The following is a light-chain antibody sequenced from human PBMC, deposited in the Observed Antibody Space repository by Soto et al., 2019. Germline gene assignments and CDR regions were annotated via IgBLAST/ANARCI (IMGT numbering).Light chain of an antibody. CDR3: QQRSNWPPIT. CDR1: QSVSSY. J-gene: IGKJ5*01. Sequence: EIVLTQSPATLSLSPGERATISCRASQSVSSYLAWYQKKPAQAPRLLIYDASNRATGIPARFSGSGSGTDFTLPISSLEPEDFAVYYCQQRSNWPPITFGQGTRLEIK. V-gene: IGKV3-11*01. CDR2: DAS.